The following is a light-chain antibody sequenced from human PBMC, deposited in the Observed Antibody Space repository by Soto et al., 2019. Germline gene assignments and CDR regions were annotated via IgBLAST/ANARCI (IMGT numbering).Light chain of an antibody. J-gene: IGKJ4*01. CDR2: GAS. Sequence: EIVMTQSPATLSVSPGERATLSCSSSKSVRRNLAWYQQKPGQAPRLLIHGASTRATGIPARFSGSGSGTEFTLTISSLQSEDFAVYFCQQYNDLPPVTFGGGTKVEIK. CDR3: QQYNDLPPVT. V-gene: IGKV3-15*01. CDR1: KSVRRN.